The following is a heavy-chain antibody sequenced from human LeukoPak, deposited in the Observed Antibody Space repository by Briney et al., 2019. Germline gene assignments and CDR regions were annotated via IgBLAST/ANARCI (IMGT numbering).Heavy chain of an antibody. D-gene: IGHD3-22*01. J-gene: IGHJ4*02. CDR3: ARLDEDFYYDGSGYYF. CDR1: GYRFTNYR. Sequence: GESLKISCXGSGYRFTNYRIAWVRQMPGKGLEWMGIIYPGDSETTYSPSFQGQVTISADKSINTAYLQWSSLKTSDTAMYYCARLDEDFYYDGSGYYFWGQGTLVTVSS. V-gene: IGHV5-51*01. CDR2: IYPGDSET.